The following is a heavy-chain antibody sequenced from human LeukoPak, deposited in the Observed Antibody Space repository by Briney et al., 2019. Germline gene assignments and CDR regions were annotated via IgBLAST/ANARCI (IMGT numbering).Heavy chain of an antibody. V-gene: IGHV3-30*03. CDR2: ISYDGSNK. J-gene: IGHJ4*02. CDR1: GFTFSSYG. CDR3: ARDPYDSSWGLCYFDY. Sequence: PGRSLRLSCAASGFTFSSYGMHWVRQAPGNGLEWLAVISYDGSNKYYADSVKGRFTISRDNSKNTLWLQMNSLRGEDTAVYYCARDPYDSSWGLCYFDYWGQGNLVTVSS. D-gene: IGHD3-22*01.